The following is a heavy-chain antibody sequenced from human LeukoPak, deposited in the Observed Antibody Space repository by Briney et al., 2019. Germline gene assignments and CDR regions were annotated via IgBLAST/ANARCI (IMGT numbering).Heavy chain of an antibody. V-gene: IGHV3-7*01. Sequence: GGSLRLSCAASGFTFSSYWMSWVRQAPGKGLEWVANMNQDGSEKYYVDSVKGRFTISRDNAKNTLYLQMNSLRAEDTAVYYCARVRPPVDYFDYWGQGTLVTVSS. CDR2: MNQDGSEK. CDR3: ARVRPPVDYFDY. D-gene: IGHD4-23*01. J-gene: IGHJ4*02. CDR1: GFTFSSYW.